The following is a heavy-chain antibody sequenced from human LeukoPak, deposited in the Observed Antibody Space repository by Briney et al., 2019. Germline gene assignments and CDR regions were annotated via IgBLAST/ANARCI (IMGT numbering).Heavy chain of an antibody. D-gene: IGHD2-8*01. CDR1: GGTFSSYA. V-gene: IGHV1-69*04. Sequence: SVKVSCKASGGTFSSYAISWVRQAPGQGLEWMGRIIPIYGIANYAQKFQGRVTITADKSTSTAYMELSSLRPEDTAVYYCARALDGLMVYAPGYYGMDVWGQGTTVTVSS. CDR3: ARALDGLMVYAPGYYGMDV. CDR2: IIPIYGIA. J-gene: IGHJ6*02.